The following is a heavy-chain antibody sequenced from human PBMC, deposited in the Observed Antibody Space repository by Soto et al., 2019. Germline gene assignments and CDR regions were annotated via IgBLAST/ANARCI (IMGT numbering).Heavy chain of an antibody. V-gene: IGHV1-18*01. CDR1: GYTFTSYG. D-gene: IGHD3-10*01. Sequence: ASVKVSCKASGYTFTSYGISWVRQAPGQGLEWKGWISAYNGNTNYAQKLQGRVTMTTDTSTSTAYMELRSLRSDDTAVYYCASVLGSGSYYQEPTLGAFVIRGEGTMVT. CDR2: ISAYNGNT. CDR3: ASVLGSGSYYQEPTLGAFVI. J-gene: IGHJ3*02.